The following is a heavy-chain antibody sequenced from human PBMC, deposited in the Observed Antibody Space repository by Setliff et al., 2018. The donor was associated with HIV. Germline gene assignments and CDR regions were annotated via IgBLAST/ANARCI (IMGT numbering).Heavy chain of an antibody. CDR2: IRSKAYGGTT. CDR1: GFTFGDYA. CDR3: TSARDFWSGYYTVPYYFHY. D-gene: IGHD3-3*01. J-gene: IGHJ4*02. Sequence: GGSLRLSCTASGFTFGDYAMSWVHQAPGKGLEWVGFIRSKAYGGTTEYAASVKGRFTILRDDSKSVAYLQMNSLKTEDTAVYYCTSARDFWSGYYTVPYYFHYWGQGTLVTVSS. V-gene: IGHV3-49*04.